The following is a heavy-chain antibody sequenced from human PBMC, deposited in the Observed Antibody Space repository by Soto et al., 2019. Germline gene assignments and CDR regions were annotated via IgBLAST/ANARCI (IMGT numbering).Heavy chain of an antibody. J-gene: IGHJ6*02. CDR3: AKERYYDILTGPENYYYHYGMDV. CDR2: ITGSGGYT. Sequence: EVQLLESGGGLVQPGGSLRLSCAASGFTFSSYAMSWVRQAPGKGLEWVSEITGSGGYTFYADSVTGRFTISRDNSKNTLYLPMSGLRAEDTAVYYCAKERYYDILTGPENYYYHYGMDVWGQGTTVTVSS. D-gene: IGHD3-9*01. V-gene: IGHV3-23*01. CDR1: GFTFSSYA.